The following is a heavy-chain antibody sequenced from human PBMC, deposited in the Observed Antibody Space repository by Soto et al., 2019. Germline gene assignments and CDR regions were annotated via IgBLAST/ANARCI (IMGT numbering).Heavy chain of an antibody. V-gene: IGHV4-39*01. CDR1: GGSISSSSYY. CDR3: ASKNTNDYGDYSNAFDI. J-gene: IGHJ3*02. Sequence: QLQLQESGPGLVKPSETLSLTCTVSGGSISSSSYYWGWIRQPPGKGLEWIGSIYYSGSTYYNPSLKSRVTISVDTSKNQFSLKLSSVTAADTAVYHCASKNTNDYGDYSNAFDIWGQGTMVTVSS. CDR2: IYYSGST. D-gene: IGHD4-17*01.